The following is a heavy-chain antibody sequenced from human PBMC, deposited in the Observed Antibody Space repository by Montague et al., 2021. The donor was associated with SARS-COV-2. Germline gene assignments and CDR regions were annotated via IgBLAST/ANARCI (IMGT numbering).Heavy chain of an antibody. CDR1: GFTSRTYA. D-gene: IGHD5-12*01. CDR3: AADAKFSVATIPGY. Sequence: SLRLSCATTGFTSRTYAMTWVRQAPEKGLEWVSSISGTGGSTYYADSVKGRFSISRDKSKNTLYLQMNSLRAEDTALYYCAADAKFSVATIPGYWGQGTLVTVSS. V-gene: IGHV3-23*01. J-gene: IGHJ4*02. CDR2: ISGTGGST.